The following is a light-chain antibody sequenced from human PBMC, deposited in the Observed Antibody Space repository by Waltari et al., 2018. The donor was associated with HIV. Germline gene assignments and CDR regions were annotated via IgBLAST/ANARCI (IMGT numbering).Light chain of an antibody. CDR3: SLYTSTNTYV. J-gene: IGLJ1*01. CDR1: SRDVGRYNR. Sequence: QSALTQPPSVSGSPGQSVTISCTGTSRDVGRYNRVSWYRQPPGAAPKLMIFDVSHRPSGVPDRFSGSKSGNTASLTISGLQAEDEATYYCSLYTSTNTYVFGTGTEVTVL. V-gene: IGLV2-18*01. CDR2: DVS.